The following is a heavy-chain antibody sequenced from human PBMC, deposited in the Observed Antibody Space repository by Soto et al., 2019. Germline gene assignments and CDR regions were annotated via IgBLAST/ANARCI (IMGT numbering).Heavy chain of an antibody. CDR3: ARQGYCRNTACYTVDY. Sequence: GESLKISCVGSGYSFTSYWIGWVRQMPGKGLEWMGVIYPGDSNTRYSPSFQGQVTISADKSISTAYLQWSSLKASDTAMYYCARQGYCRNTACYTVDYWGQGTLVTVYS. CDR2: IYPGDSNT. V-gene: IGHV5-51*01. CDR1: GYSFTSYW. J-gene: IGHJ4*02. D-gene: IGHD2-2*02.